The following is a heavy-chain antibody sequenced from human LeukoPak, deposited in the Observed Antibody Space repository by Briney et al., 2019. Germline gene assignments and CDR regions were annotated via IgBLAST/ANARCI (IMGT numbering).Heavy chain of an antibody. Sequence: TGGSLRLSCAASGFTFSSYSMNWVRQAPGKALEWVSSISSSSSYIYYADSVKGRFTISRDNAKNSLYLQMNSLRAEDTAVYYCARGNSPVPAAATHFDYWGQGTLVTVSS. J-gene: IGHJ4*02. V-gene: IGHV3-21*01. D-gene: IGHD2-2*01. CDR2: ISSSSSYI. CDR1: GFTFSSYS. CDR3: ARGNSPVPAAATHFDY.